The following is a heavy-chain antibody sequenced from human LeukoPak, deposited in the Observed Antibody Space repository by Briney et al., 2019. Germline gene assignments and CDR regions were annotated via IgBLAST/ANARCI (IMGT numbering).Heavy chain of an antibody. V-gene: IGHV3-30*03. J-gene: IGHJ4*02. Sequence: GGSLRLSCAPSGFTFSRHGMHWVRQAPGKGLEWVAIISNDGSRKYYAHSVEGRFTISRDNGKNTLYLQMNSLRAEDTAVYYCARGSTYYDSSGQVPFDYWGQGTLVTVSS. CDR3: ARGSTYYDSSGQVPFDY. CDR2: ISNDGSRK. CDR1: GFTFSRHG. D-gene: IGHD3-22*01.